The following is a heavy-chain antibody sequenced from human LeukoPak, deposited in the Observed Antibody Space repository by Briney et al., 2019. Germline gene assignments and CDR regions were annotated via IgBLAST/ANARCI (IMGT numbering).Heavy chain of an antibody. CDR1: GFTFSTYS. CDR3: AREGITLTLDY. J-gene: IGHJ4*02. V-gene: IGHV3-21*01. CDR2: IGSNNRYI. Sequence: PGGSLRLSCAASGFTFSTYSMNWVRQAPGKGLEWVSSIGSNNRYIYYADSVKGRFTISRDNAKNTVYLQLNGLRAEDTAVYHCAREGITLTLDYWGQGTLVAVSS. D-gene: IGHD5-24*01.